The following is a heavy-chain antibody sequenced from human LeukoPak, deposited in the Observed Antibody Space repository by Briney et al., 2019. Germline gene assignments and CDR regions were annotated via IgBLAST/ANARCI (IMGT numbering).Heavy chain of an antibody. CDR1: GDSISTYY. J-gene: IGHJ4*02. Sequence: KASETLTLTCTVSGDSISTYYWSWIRRPPGKGLEWIGHVYYAGITDYNPSLQSRVTISVDPSRNQLSLKLNSVTAADTAVYYCARQGYKSGWYPTFDFWGPGTQVIVSS. V-gene: IGHV4-59*01. D-gene: IGHD6-19*01. CDR2: VYYAGIT. CDR3: ARQGYKSGWYPTFDF.